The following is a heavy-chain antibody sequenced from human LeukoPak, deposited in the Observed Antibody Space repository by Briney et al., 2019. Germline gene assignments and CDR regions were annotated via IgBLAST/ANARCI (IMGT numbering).Heavy chain of an antibody. CDR2: INPDGRDT. D-gene: IGHD2-21*02. Sequence: GGSLRLSCVASGFTFNRCWMNWVRQAPGKGLEWVAHINPDGRDTYYVDSVKGRFTISRDNAQNSMYLQMNSLRVEDTAVYYCTSWGDTTAEYFQRWGQGTLVTVSS. CDR3: TSWGDTTAEYFQR. CDR1: GFTFNRCW. V-gene: IGHV3-7*01. J-gene: IGHJ1*01.